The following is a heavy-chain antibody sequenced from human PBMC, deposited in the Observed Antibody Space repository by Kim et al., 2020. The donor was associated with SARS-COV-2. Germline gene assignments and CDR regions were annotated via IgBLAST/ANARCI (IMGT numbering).Heavy chain of an antibody. CDR2: IYYSGST. D-gene: IGHD3-22*01. CDR3: AREYYDRAGWFDP. Sequence: SETLSLTCTVSGGSISSYYLSWIRQPPGKGLEWIGYIYYSGSTNYNPSLKSRVTISVDTSKNQFSLKLSSVTAADTAVYYCAREYYDRAGWFDPWGQGTLVTVSS. J-gene: IGHJ5*02. V-gene: IGHV4-59*01. CDR1: GGSISSYY.